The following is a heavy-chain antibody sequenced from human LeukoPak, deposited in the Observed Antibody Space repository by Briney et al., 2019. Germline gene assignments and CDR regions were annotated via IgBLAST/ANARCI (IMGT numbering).Heavy chain of an antibody. CDR3: ARGTLYYFDY. J-gene: IGHJ4*02. D-gene: IGHD3-16*01. Sequence: PGGSLRLSCAASGFTFSSYGMHWVRQAPGKGLEWVAVISYDGSNKYYADSVKGRFTISRDNSKNTLYLQMNSLRAEDTAVYYCARGTLYYFDYWGQGTLVTVSS. CDR2: ISYDGSNK. V-gene: IGHV3-30*19. CDR1: GFTFSSYG.